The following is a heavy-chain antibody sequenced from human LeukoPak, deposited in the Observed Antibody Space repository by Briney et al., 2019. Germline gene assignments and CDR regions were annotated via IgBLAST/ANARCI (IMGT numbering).Heavy chain of an antibody. CDR2: MNPNSGNT. CDR3: ARGSPMYSSSSLDY. Sequence: ASVKVSCKASGYTFTSYDINWGRQATGQGLEWMGWMNPNSGNTGYAQKFQGRVTITRNTSISTAYMELSSLRSEDTAVYYCARGSPMYSSSSLDYWGQGTLVTVSS. V-gene: IGHV1-8*03. J-gene: IGHJ4*02. D-gene: IGHD6-6*01. CDR1: GYTFTSYD.